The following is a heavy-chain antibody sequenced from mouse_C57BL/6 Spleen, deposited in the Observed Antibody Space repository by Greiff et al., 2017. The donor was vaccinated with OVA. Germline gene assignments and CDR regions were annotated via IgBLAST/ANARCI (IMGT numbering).Heavy chain of an antibody. Sequence: VQLQQPGAELVKPGASVKMSCKASGYTFTSYWITWVKQRPGQGLEWIGDIYPGSGSTNYNEKFKSKATLTVDTSSSTAYMQLSSLTSEDSAVDYCARHHYGYDWYFDVWGTGTTVTVSS. D-gene: IGHD2-2*01. CDR3: ARHHYGYDWYFDV. CDR2: IYPGSGST. J-gene: IGHJ1*03. V-gene: IGHV1-55*01. CDR1: GYTFTSYW.